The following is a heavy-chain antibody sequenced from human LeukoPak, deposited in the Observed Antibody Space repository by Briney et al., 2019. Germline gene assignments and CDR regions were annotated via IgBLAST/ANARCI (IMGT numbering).Heavy chain of an antibody. V-gene: IGHV3-7*05. CDR3: ARDNRDIAVVPAAMGDYYYYGMDV. CDR2: IKQDESEK. Sequence: PGGSLRHSCAASGFTFSNHWMSWVRQAPGKGLEWVASIKQDESEKYYVGSVKGRFTISRDNAKKSLCLQMNSMRAEDTAVYYCARDNRDIAVVPAAMGDYYYYGMDVWGQGTTVTVSS. CDR1: GFTFSNHW. D-gene: IGHD2-2*01. J-gene: IGHJ6*02.